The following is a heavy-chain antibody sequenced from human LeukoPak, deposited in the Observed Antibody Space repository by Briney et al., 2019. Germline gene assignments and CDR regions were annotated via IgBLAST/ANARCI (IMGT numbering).Heavy chain of an antibody. J-gene: IGHJ6*02. Sequence: GGSLRVSCAASGFTFSSYAMHWVRQAPGKGLEYVSAISSNGGSTYYANSVKGRFTISRDNSKNTLYLQMGSLRAEDMAVYYCARDGSDYGDYYYYGMDVWGQGTTVTVSS. CDR2: ISSNGGST. CDR3: ARDGSDYGDYYYYGMDV. D-gene: IGHD4-17*01. V-gene: IGHV3-64*01. CDR1: GFTFSSYA.